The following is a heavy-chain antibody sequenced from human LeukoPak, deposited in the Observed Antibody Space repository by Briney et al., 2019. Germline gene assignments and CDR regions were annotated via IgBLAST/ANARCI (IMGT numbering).Heavy chain of an antibody. J-gene: IGHJ4*02. CDR1: GGFFTGYL. CDR2: ISHSGST. Sequence: PSETLSLSCAVNGGFFTGYLWTRIRQSPGKGLEWIGEISHSGSTNYNPSLKSRVTISVDMSKKQFSLDLRFVTAADRAVYYCARGGSAAKGSSRRYFDYWGQGNLVTVSS. D-gene: IGHD6-6*01. CDR3: ARGGSAAKGSSRRYFDY. V-gene: IGHV4-34*01.